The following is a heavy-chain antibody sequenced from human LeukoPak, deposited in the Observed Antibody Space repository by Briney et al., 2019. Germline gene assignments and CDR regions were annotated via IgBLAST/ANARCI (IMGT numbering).Heavy chain of an antibody. D-gene: IGHD3-10*01. Sequence: SETLSLTCAVSGGSISIGGYSWSWIRQPTGKRLEWIGYMYHSGSTNYNPSLKSRVSISVDKSKNEFSLRLTSMTTADTAVYYCARSRGARYYFDFWGRGTLVTVSS. CDR1: GGSISIGGYS. V-gene: IGHV4-30-2*01. CDR3: ARSRGARYYFDF. J-gene: IGHJ4*02. CDR2: MYHSGST.